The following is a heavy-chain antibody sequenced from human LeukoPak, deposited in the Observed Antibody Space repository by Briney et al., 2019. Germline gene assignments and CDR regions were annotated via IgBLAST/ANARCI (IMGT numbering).Heavy chain of an antibody. CDR1: GFTFSSYA. Sequence: GGSLRLSCAVSGFTFSSYAMSWVRRAPGKGLEWVSAISGSGGSTYYADSVKGRFTISRDNSKNTLYLQMNSLRAEDTAVYYCTYFGYSYGPFDYWGQGTLVTVSS. CDR3: TYFGYSYGPFDY. J-gene: IGHJ4*02. V-gene: IGHV3-23*01. CDR2: ISGSGGST. D-gene: IGHD5-18*01.